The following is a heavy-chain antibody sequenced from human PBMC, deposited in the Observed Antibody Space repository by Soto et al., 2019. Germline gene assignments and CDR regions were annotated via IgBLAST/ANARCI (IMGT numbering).Heavy chain of an antibody. CDR2: IWYDGSNK. D-gene: IGHD3-22*01. Sequence: GSLRLSCAATGFTFSSYGMHWVRQAPGKGLEWVAVIWYDGSNKYYTNSVKGRFTISRDNSKSKLYLQMNSLRAEDTAVYCCARDYYDSSGYYPIDYWGQGTLVTVSS. CDR1: GFTFSSYG. V-gene: IGHV3-33*01. J-gene: IGHJ4*02. CDR3: ARDYYDSSGYYPIDY.